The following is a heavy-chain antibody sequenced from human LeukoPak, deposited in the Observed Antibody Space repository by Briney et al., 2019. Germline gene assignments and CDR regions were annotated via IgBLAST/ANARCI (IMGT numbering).Heavy chain of an antibody. V-gene: IGHV3-48*03. CDR1: GFTFSSYE. CDR3: AKDMRPVEQWLAFDY. CDR2: ISSSGSTI. D-gene: IGHD6-19*01. Sequence: AGSLRLSCAASGFTFSSYEMNWVRQAPGKGLEWGSYISSSGSTIYYADSVKGRFTISRDNAKNSLYLQMNSLRTEDTALYYCAKDMRPVEQWLAFDYWGQGTLVTVSS. J-gene: IGHJ4*02.